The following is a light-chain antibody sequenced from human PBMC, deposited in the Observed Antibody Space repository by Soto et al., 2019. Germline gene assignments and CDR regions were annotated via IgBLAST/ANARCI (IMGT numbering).Light chain of an antibody. V-gene: IGLV2-14*01. J-gene: IGLJ1*01. Sequence: QSVLTQPASVSGSPGQSITISCTGTSSDGGGYNYVSWYQQHPGKAPTHRISGAKNRPPGVSIRFSGSRSGNTSSLTISAFKAEHEADYYCRSYKRSNTLPFVYGTWTNATVL. CDR3: RSYKRSNTLPFV. CDR1: SSDGGGYNY. CDR2: GAK.